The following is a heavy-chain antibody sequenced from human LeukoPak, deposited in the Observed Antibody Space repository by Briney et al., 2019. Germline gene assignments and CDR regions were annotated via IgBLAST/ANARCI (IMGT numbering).Heavy chain of an antibody. D-gene: IGHD3-22*01. Sequence: SETLSLTCAVYGGSFSGYYWSWLRQPPGKGLEWIGEINHSGSTNYNPSLKSRVTISVDTSKNQFSLKLSSVAAADTAVYYCARDPLRRYHYDSSGYYWGQGTLVTVSS. CDR1: GGSFSGYY. V-gene: IGHV4-34*01. CDR2: INHSGST. J-gene: IGHJ4*02. CDR3: ARDPLRRYHYDSSGYY.